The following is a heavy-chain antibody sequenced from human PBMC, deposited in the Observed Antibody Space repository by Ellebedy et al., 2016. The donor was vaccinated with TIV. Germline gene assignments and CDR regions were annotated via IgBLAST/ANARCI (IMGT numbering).Heavy chain of an antibody. CDR3: ATSYRFYSDRSGYIDYYRMDV. CDR2: IKTRDGVT. J-gene: IGHJ6*02. V-gene: IGHV1-46*01. D-gene: IGHD3-22*01. Sequence: ASVKVSCXTSGYTFTDYFIHWVRQAPGQGLEWMGIIKTRDGVTNYAQKIQGRLTMTRDTSTNTVYMELSSLRSEDAAVYYCATSYRFYSDRSGYIDYYRMDVWGQGTTVTVSS. CDR1: GYTFTDYF.